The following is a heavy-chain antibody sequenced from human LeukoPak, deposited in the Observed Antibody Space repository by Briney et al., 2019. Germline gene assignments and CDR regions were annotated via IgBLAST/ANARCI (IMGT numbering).Heavy chain of an antibody. V-gene: IGHV3-23*01. CDR2: IGGSGGST. CDR3: AKVGGDYAKLDY. D-gene: IGHD4-17*01. CDR1: GFTFSSYA. J-gene: IGHJ4*02. Sequence: GGSLRLSCAASGFTFSSYAMTWVRQAPGKGLEWVSSIGGSGGSTYYADSVKGRFTISRDNSKNTLYLQMNSLRAEGSAIYYCAKVGGDYAKLDYWGQGTLVTVSS.